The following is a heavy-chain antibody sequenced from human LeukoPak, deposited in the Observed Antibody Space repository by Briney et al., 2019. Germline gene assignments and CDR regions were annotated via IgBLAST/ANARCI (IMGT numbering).Heavy chain of an antibody. CDR3: ATDRYSGSYLGYYFDY. CDR1: GYTFTSYY. V-gene: IGHV1-69*06. Sequence: GASVKVSCKASGYTFTSYYMHWVRQAPGQGLEWMGGIIPIFGTANYAQKFQGRVTMTEDTSTDTAYMELSSLRSGDTAVYYCATDRYSGSYLGYYFDYWGQGTLVTVSS. CDR2: IIPIFGTA. J-gene: IGHJ4*02. D-gene: IGHD1-26*01.